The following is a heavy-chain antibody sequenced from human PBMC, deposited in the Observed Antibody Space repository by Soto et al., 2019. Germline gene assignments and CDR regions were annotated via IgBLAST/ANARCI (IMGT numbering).Heavy chain of an antibody. V-gene: IGHV1-3*01. Sequence: QVQLVQSGAEVKKPGASVKVSCKASGYTFTSYAMHWVRQAPGQRLEWMGWINAGNGNTKYSQKFQGGVTITRDTSASTAYMGLSSLRSEDTAVYYCASGEYSYGYGIDWFDPWGQGTLVTVSS. D-gene: IGHD5-18*01. CDR3: ASGEYSYGYGIDWFDP. J-gene: IGHJ5*02. CDR1: GYTFTSYA. CDR2: INAGNGNT.